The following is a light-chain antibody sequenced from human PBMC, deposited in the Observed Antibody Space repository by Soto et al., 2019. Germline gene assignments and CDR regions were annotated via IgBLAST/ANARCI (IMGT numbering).Light chain of an antibody. Sequence: QLVLTQSPSASASLGASVNLTCTLSSGHSNYAIAWHQQQPEKGPRYLMKVYSDGSHIKGDGIPDRLSGSTSGAERYLTISSLQSEDEADYYCQTWDTGTVVFGGGTKVTVL. J-gene: IGLJ2*01. CDR2: VYSDGSH. V-gene: IGLV4-69*01. CDR1: SGHSNYA. CDR3: QTWDTGTVV.